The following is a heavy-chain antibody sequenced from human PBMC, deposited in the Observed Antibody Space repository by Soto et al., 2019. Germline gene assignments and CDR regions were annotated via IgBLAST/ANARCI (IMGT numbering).Heavy chain of an antibody. CDR2: ISYDGSNK. CDR3: ATGPIAVARENFFDY. Sequence: QVQLVESGGGVVQPGRSLRLSCAASGFTFSSYGMHWVRQAPGKGLAWVAVISYDGSNKYYGDSVKGRFTISRDNSKNTLYLQMNSLRAEDTAVYYCATGPIAVARENFFDYWGQGTLVTVSS. D-gene: IGHD6-19*01. CDR1: GFTFSSYG. V-gene: IGHV3-30*03. J-gene: IGHJ4*02.